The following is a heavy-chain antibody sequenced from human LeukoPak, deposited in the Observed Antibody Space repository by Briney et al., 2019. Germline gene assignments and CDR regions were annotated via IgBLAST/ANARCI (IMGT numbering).Heavy chain of an antibody. J-gene: IGHJ3*02. V-gene: IGHV4-34*01. CDR3: ARAGRRAFDI. CDR1: GGSFSGYY. Sequence: SETLSLTCAVYGGSFSGYYWSWIRQPPGKGLEWIGEINHSGSNNYNPSLKSRVTISVDTSKNQFSLKLSSVTAADTAVYYCARAGRRAFDIWGQGTMVTVSS. CDR2: INHSGSN.